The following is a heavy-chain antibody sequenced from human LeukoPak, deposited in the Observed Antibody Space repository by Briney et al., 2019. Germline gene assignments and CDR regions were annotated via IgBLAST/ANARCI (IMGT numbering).Heavy chain of an antibody. CDR3: ARGADSGYSSDN. CDR2: ISGSGTNT. CDR1: GFTFSSYA. Sequence: GGSLRLSCAASGFTFSSYAMNWVRQAPGKGLEWVSGISGSGTNTYYADSVKGRFTISRDNAKNTLYLQMNSLRAEDTAVYYCARGADSGYSSDNWGQGTLVSVSS. J-gene: IGHJ4*02. V-gene: IGHV3-23*01. D-gene: IGHD3-9*01.